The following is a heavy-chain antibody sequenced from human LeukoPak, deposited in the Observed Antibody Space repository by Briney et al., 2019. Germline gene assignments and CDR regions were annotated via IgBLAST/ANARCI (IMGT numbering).Heavy chain of an antibody. CDR3: ARDGGRDGYKQFDY. CDR1: GGTFISYA. J-gene: IGHJ4*02. Sequence: SVKVSCKASGGTFISYAISWVRQAPGQGLEWMGGIIPIFGTANYAQKFQGRVTITADESTSTAYMELSSLRSEDTAVYYCARDGGRDGYKQFDYWGQGTLVTASS. D-gene: IGHD5-24*01. V-gene: IGHV1-69*01. CDR2: IIPIFGTA.